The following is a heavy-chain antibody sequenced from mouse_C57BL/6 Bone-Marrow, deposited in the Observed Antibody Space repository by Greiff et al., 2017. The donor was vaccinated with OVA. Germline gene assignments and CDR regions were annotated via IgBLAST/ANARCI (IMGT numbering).Heavy chain of an antibody. D-gene: IGHD2-12*01. Sequence: VQLQQSGPELVKPGASVKMSCKASGYAFTDSSMHWVKQRPGQGLEWIGCINPDNGGTSYNEKFKGKATLTADKSSSTAYMELSSLTSEDSAVYYCARHDGYYAMDYWGQGTSVTVSS. CDR1: GYAFTDSS. CDR2: INPDNGGT. J-gene: IGHJ4*01. V-gene: IGHV1-34*02. CDR3: ARHDGYYAMDY.